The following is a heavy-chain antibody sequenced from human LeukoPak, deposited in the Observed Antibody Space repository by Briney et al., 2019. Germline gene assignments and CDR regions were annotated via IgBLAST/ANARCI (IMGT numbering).Heavy chain of an antibody. CDR2: ISAYNGNT. D-gene: IGHD3-10*01. CDR1: GYTFTSYG. CDR3: ARWGIGDLRNTFDI. J-gene: IGHJ3*02. V-gene: IGHV1-18*01. Sequence: GASVKVSCKASGYTFTSYGISWVRQAPGQGLEWMGWISAYNGNTNYAQKLQGRVTMTTDTSTSTAYMKLSRLKSDDTAVYYCARWGIGDLRNTFDIWGHGTMVTVSS.